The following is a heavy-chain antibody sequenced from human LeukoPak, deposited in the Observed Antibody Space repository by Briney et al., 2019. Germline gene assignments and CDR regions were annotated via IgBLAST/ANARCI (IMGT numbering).Heavy chain of an antibody. J-gene: IGHJ4*02. CDR2: IIPIFGTA. D-gene: IGHD3-9*01. Sequence: SVKVSCKASGGTFSSYAISWVRQAPGQALEWMGGIIPIFGTANYAQKFQGRVTITADESTSTAYMELSSLRSEDTAVYYCARRPTLTGYYGGYYFDYWGQGTLVTVSS. CDR1: GGTFSSYA. V-gene: IGHV1-69*13. CDR3: ARRPTLTGYYGGYYFDY.